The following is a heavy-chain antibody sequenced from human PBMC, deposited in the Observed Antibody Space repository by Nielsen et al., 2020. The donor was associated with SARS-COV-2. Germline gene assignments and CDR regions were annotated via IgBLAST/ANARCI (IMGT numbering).Heavy chain of an antibody. CDR2: IIPIFGTA. CDR1: GGTFSSYA. V-gene: IGHV1-69*13. Sequence: SVKVSCKASGGTFSSYAISWVRQAPGQGLEWMGGIIPIFGTANYAQKFQGRVTITADESTSTAYMELSSLRSEDTAVYYCARSDKGSYYYYYYYMDVWGKGTRSPSP. J-gene: IGHJ6*03. D-gene: IGHD1-26*01. CDR3: ARSDKGSYYYYYYYMDV.